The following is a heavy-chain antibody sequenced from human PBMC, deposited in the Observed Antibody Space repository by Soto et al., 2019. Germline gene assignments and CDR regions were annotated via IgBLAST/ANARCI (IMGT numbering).Heavy chain of an antibody. J-gene: IGHJ6*03. Sequence: VKVSCKASGGTFSSYTISWVRQAPGQGLEWMGRIIPILGIANYAQKFQGRVTITADKSTSTAYMELSSLRSEDTAVYYCAREYCSGGSCYLYYYYYMDVWGKGTTVTVSS. CDR3: AREYCSGGSCYLYYYYYMDV. CDR1: GGTFSSYT. D-gene: IGHD2-15*01. V-gene: IGHV1-69*04. CDR2: IIPILGIA.